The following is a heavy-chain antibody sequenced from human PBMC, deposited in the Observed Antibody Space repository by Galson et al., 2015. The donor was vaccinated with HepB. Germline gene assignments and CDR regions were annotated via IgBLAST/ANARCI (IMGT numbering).Heavy chain of an antibody. J-gene: IGHJ2*01. Sequence: ALRLSCAASGFTFGSFTMNWVRQAPGKGLEWVSYISSSSYSKYYADSVKGRFTISRDNAKNSLYLQMNSLRDEDTAVYYCARVYCGSGSSSAYWYFDLWGRGALVTVSS. V-gene: IGHV3-48*02. CDR2: ISSSSYSK. D-gene: IGHD3-10*01. CDR1: GFTFGSFT. CDR3: ARVYCGSGSSSAYWYFDL.